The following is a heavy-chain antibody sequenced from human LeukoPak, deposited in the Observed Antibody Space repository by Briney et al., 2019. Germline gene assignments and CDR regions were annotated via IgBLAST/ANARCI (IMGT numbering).Heavy chain of an antibody. J-gene: IGHJ4*02. Sequence: ASVKVSCKASGYTFRNHGITWVRQAPGQGLEWMGWISGYNGDTHYAQNLQGRVTMTTDTSTSTACMELRSLRSDDTAVYYCARDPTNTSGYYAYFDYWGQGTLVTVSS. CDR3: ARDPTNTSGYYAYFDY. D-gene: IGHD3-22*01. CDR1: GYTFRNHG. V-gene: IGHV1-18*01. CDR2: ISGYNGDT.